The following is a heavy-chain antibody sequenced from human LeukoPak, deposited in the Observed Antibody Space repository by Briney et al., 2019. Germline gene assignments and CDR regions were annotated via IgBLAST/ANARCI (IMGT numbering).Heavy chain of an antibody. J-gene: IGHJ4*02. V-gene: IGHV3-21*01. D-gene: IGHD2-2*01. CDR1: GFTFSSYS. Sequence: PGGSLRLSCAASGFTFSSYSMNWVRQAPGKGLEWVSSISSSSSYIYYADSVKGRFTISRDNAKNSLYLQMNSLRAEDTAVYYCARVSPGGSSTSCDDYWGQGTLVTVSS. CDR2: ISSSSSYI. CDR3: ARVSPGGSSTSCDDY.